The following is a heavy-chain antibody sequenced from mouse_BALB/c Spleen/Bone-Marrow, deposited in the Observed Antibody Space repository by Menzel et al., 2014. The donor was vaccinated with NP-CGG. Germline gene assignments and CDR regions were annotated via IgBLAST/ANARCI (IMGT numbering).Heavy chain of an antibody. V-gene: IGHV1S29*02. CDR3: ARSYGNYDAWFAH. J-gene: IGHJ3*01. Sequence: EVQLVESGPELVKPGASVKISCKASGYTFTDYNMHWVKQSHGKSLEWIGYIYPYNGGAGYNQKFKSKATLTVDNSSSTAYMELRGLTSDDSAVYYCARSYGNYDAWFAHWGQGTLVTVSA. CDR1: GYTFTDYN. D-gene: IGHD2-1*01. CDR2: IYPYNGGA.